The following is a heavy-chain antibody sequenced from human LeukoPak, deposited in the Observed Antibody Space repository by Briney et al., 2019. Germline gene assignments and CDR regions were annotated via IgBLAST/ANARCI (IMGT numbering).Heavy chain of an antibody. CDR2: IKPTSGVT. CDR3: ARGGSGSYFSWLDP. J-gene: IGHJ5*02. CDR1: GYTFTDSY. V-gene: IGHV1-2*02. Sequence: ASVKVSCKASGYTFTDSYIYWGRQAPREGLVCLGWIKPTSGVTNYAQKFQGRVTLTRDMSISTAYMELSRLRSDDTAVYYCARGGSGSYFSWLDPWGQGTLVTVSS. D-gene: IGHD3-10*01.